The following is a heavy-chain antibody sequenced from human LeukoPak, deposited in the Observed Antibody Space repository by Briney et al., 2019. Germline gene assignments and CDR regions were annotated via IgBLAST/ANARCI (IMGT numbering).Heavy chain of an antibody. CDR2: IYPGDSDT. Sequence: GESLKISCKGSGYSFTSYWIGWVRQMPGKGLEWMGIIYPGDSDTRYSPSFQGQVTISADKSISTAYLQWSSLKASDTAMYYCARRYCGGDCYSWYFDYWGQGTLVTVSS. D-gene: IGHD2-21*02. CDR1: GYSFTSYW. CDR3: ARRYCGGDCYSWYFDY. J-gene: IGHJ4*02. V-gene: IGHV5-51*01.